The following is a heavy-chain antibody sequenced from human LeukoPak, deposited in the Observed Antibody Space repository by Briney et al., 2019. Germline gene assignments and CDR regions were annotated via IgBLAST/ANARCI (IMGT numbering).Heavy chain of an antibody. CDR3: ARVRLVGYDILTGCYSCDY. V-gene: IGHV4-59*01. J-gene: IGHJ4*02. CDR1: GGSISTYS. Sequence: SETLSLTCTVSGGSISTYSWSWIRQPPGKGLEWIGYIYYSGNTYYNPSLKSRVTISVDTSKNQFSLKLSSVTAADTAVYYCARVRLVGYDILTGCYSCDYWGQGTLVTVSS. CDR2: IYYSGNT. D-gene: IGHD3-9*01.